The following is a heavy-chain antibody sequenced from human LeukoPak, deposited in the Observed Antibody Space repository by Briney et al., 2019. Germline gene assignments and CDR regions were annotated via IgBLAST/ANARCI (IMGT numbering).Heavy chain of an antibody. CDR2: IYTSGST. Sequence: SETLSLTCTVSGGSISSYYWSWIRQPAGKGLEWIGRIYTSGSTNYNPSLKSRVTMSVDTSKNQFSLKLSSVTAADTAVYYCARDGSGSGWSYYFDYLGQGTLVTVSS. CDR1: GGSISSYY. D-gene: IGHD6-19*01. J-gene: IGHJ4*02. CDR3: ARDGSGSGWSYYFDY. V-gene: IGHV4-4*07.